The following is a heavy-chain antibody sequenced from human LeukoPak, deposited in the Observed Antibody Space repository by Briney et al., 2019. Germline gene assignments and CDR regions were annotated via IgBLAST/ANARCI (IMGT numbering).Heavy chain of an antibody. J-gene: IGHJ6*02. Sequence: GGSLRLSCKASGFTFSNYWMSWVRQAPEKGVEWLANIKQDGSEELYVDSVKCRFTVSRDNAQSSLYLEMTRLRAEDTAVYYCARDPYSSSWSYGMDVWGQGTTVTVSS. CDR1: GFTFSNYW. CDR2: IKQDGSEE. CDR3: ARDPYSSSWSYGMDV. D-gene: IGHD6-13*01. V-gene: IGHV3-7*05.